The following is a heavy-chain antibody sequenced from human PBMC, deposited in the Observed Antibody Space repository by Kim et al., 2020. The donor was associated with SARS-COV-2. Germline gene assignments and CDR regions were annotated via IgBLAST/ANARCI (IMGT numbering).Heavy chain of an antibody. J-gene: IGHJ4*02. Sequence: GGSLRLSCAASGFTFSTYWMHWVRQAPGKGPVWVSRIKYDGSTTIYADSVKGRFTISRDNAKNTQYLQMNSLRAEDTAVYYCVRDLDWILYDYWGLGTLVTVSS. CDR2: IKYDGSTT. D-gene: IGHD3-3*01. CDR3: VRDLDWILYDY. V-gene: IGHV3-74*01. CDR1: GFTFSTYW.